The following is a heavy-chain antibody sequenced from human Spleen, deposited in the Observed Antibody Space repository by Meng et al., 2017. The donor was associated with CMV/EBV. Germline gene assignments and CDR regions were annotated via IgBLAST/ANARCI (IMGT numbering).Heavy chain of an antibody. D-gene: IGHD3-3*01. Sequence: GESLKISCAASGFTFSSYEMNWVRQAPGKGLEWVSYISSSGSTIYYADSVKGRFTISRDNAKNSLYLQMNSPRAEDTAVYYCARGNGYYDFWSGYPNGMDVWGQGTTVTVSS. CDR1: GFTFSSYE. CDR3: ARGNGYYDFWSGYPNGMDV. J-gene: IGHJ6*02. CDR2: ISSSGSTI. V-gene: IGHV3-48*03.